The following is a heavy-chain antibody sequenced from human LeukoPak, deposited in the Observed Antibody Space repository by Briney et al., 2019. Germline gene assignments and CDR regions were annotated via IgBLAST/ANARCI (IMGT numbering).Heavy chain of an antibody. CDR3: AKGTGYSYGFRNYFDY. Sequence: GGTLRLSCAASGFSFSTYVLSWVRQAPGKGLEWVSGISGSGDDTYYADSVTGRFTISRDNSKNTLYVQMNSLRAEDTAVYYCAKGTGYSYGFRNYFDYWGQGTLVTVSS. CDR1: GFSFSTYV. J-gene: IGHJ4*02. CDR2: ISGSGDDT. D-gene: IGHD5-18*01. V-gene: IGHV3-23*01.